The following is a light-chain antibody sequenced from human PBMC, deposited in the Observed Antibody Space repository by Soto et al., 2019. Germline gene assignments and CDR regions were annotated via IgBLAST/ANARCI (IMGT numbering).Light chain of an antibody. J-gene: IGKJ5*01. CDR2: GAS. Sequence: EIVLTQSPGTLSLSPGERVTLSCRASQSLRNNYLAWYQQKPGQAPRLLFDGASNRATGIPDRFSGSGSGTDFTLTINRLEPEDFAVYWCQQYGSSPVIFGQGTRLEIK. V-gene: IGKV3-20*01. CDR1: QSLRNNY. CDR3: QQYGSSPVI.